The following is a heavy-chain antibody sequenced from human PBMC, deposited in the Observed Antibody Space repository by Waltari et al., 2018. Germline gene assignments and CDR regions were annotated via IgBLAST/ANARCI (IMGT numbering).Heavy chain of an antibody. CDR3: ARPSCRRAPCWFDP. D-gene: IGHD2-2*01. CDR1: GFTFSSYW. J-gene: IGHJ5*02. V-gene: IGHV3-7*01. Sequence: VQLVESGGGVVQPGRSLRLSCAASGFTFSSYWMSWVRQAPGKGLEWVANIKQDGSEKYYVDSVKGRFTISRDNAKNSLYLQMNSLRAEDTAVYYCARPSCRRAPCWFDPWGQGTLVTVSS. CDR2: IKQDGSEK.